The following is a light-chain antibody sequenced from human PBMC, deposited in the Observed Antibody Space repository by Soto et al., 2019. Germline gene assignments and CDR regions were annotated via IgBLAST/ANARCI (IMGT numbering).Light chain of an antibody. Sequence: IQLTQSPSSLSASVGDRVTITCPASQGISSFLAWYQQKPGKAPKLLIYGASTLQSGVPSRFSGSGSGTDFTLTIGSLQPEDFATYYCQQLNSFPIPFGPGTKVDIK. V-gene: IGKV1-9*01. J-gene: IGKJ3*01. CDR1: QGISSF. CDR3: QQLNSFPIP. CDR2: GAS.